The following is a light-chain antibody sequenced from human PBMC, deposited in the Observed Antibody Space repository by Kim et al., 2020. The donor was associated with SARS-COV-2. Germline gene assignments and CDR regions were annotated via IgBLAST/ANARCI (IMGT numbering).Light chain of an antibody. V-gene: IGKV2-24*01. CDR1: QSLVHGNGNTY. J-gene: IGKJ2*01. Sequence: DIVMTQTPLSSPVTLGQPASISCRSSQSLVHGNGNTYLSWLHQRPGQPPRLLINKISSRFSGVPDRFSGSGAGTYFTLTINRVEAGEVGVYSCMQATQFPRTFGQGTRLEIK. CDR2: KIS. CDR3: MQATQFPRT.